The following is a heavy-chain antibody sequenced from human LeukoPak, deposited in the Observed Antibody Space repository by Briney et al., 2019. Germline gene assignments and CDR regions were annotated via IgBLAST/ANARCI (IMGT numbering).Heavy chain of an antibody. J-gene: IGHJ4*02. CDR3: ARHGDCSDGSCYSSFDY. CDR1: GYSFTTYW. Sequence: GESLKISCKGSGYSFTTYWIGWVRQMPGKGLEWLGIIYPGDSDTRYSPSFQGQVTISAVKSISTAYLQWSSLRASDTAMYYCARHGDCSDGSCYSSFDYWGQGALVTVSS. CDR2: IYPGDSDT. V-gene: IGHV5-51*01. D-gene: IGHD2-15*01.